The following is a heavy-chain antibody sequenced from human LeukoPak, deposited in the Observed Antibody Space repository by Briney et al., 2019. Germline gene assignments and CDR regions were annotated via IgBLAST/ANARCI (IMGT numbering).Heavy chain of an antibody. CDR3: ARGSSVYDY. J-gene: IGHJ4*02. CDR1: GYTFTSYG. CDR2: INAYNGNP. V-gene: IGHV1-18*01. D-gene: IGHD3-10*01. Sequence: ASLKLSCKASGYTFTSYGITWVRQAPGQGLEWMGWINAYNGNPHYAQKLQGRVTMTTDTSTGTAYMELRSLRSDDTAVYYCARGSSVYDYWGQGTLVTVSS.